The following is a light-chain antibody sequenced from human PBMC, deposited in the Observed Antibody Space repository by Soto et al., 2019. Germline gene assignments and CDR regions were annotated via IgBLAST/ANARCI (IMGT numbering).Light chain of an antibody. CDR1: QSVGSSY. Sequence: EIVLTQSPCTLSLSAGERATLSCRASQSVGSSYLAWYQQKPGQAPTVLIYGASSRATGIPDRFSGSGSGTDFTLTISRLEPEDFAVYYCQNYYTSPTSGQGTKVEI. J-gene: IGKJ1*01. CDR2: GAS. CDR3: QNYYTSPT. V-gene: IGKV3-20*01.